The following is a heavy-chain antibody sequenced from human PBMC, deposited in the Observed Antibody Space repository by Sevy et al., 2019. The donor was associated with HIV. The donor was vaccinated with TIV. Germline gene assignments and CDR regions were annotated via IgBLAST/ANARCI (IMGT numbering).Heavy chain of an antibody. CDR1: GFTFSSYW. CDR3: ARETPYYDFWSGYYESAFDI. CDR2: IKQDGSEK. J-gene: IGHJ3*02. D-gene: IGHD3-3*01. V-gene: IGHV3-7*01. Sequence: GGSLRLSCAASGFTFSSYWMSWVRQAPGKGLEWVANIKQDGSEKYYVDSVKGRFTISGDNAKNSLYLQMNSLRAEDTAVYYCARETPYYDFWSGYYESAFDIWGQGTMVTVSS.